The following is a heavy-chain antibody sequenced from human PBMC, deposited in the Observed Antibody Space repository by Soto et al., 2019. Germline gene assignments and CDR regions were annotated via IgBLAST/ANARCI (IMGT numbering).Heavy chain of an antibody. V-gene: IGHV3-7*05. J-gene: IGHJ4*02. CDR2: IKQDGSQI. CDR1: GFSFSNYW. D-gene: IGHD6-6*01. CDR3: ARIGYSSSSNDF. Sequence: EFQLVESGGGLVQPGGSLRLSCVTSGFSFSNYWMTWVRQAPGKGLEWLANIKQDGSQIYYMDSVKGRFTVSRDNAKNSVYSQMNSLRAEDTAVYYCARIGYSSSSNDFWGQGTLVTVSS.